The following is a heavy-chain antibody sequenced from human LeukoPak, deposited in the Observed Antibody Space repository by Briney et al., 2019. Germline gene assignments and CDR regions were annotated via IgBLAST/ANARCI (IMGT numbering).Heavy chain of an antibody. CDR1: GRPMSCYY. CDR2: MYTCGST. Sequence: PWDTLSLTCTVCGRPMSCYYWRWIRQPAGRGREWIGRMYTCGSTNLNPSLKIRVPISVDTSKIQFSLKLSSVTAADTSVYYCARESIAAASTNWFDPWGQGTLVTVSS. V-gene: IGHV4-4*07. J-gene: IGHJ5*02. D-gene: IGHD6-13*01. CDR3: ARESIAAASTNWFDP.